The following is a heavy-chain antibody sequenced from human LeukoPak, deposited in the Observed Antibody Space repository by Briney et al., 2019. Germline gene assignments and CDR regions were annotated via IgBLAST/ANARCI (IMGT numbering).Heavy chain of an antibody. CDR1: GFTVSSNY. J-gene: IGHJ3*02. D-gene: IGHD4-17*01. CDR2: IYSGGST. CDR3: ARGQTTVTTYVAFDI. Sequence: GGSLRLSCAASGFTVSSNYMSWVRQAPGKGLEWVSVIYSGGSTYYADSVKGRYTISRDNSKNMLYLQMNSLRAEDTAVYYCARGQTTVTTYVAFDIWGQGTMVTVSS. V-gene: IGHV3-66*01.